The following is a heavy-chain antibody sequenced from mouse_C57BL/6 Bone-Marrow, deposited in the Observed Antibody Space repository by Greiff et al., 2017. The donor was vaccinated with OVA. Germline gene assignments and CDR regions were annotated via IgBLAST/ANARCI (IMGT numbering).Heavy chain of an antibody. Sequence: EVTVVESGGGLVKPGGSLTLSCAASGFTFSSYTMSWVRQTPEKRLEWVATISGGGGNTYYTDRVKGRFIISSDTAKNTLYLQMSSLRSEDTALYYCAGTSYYRNLYYAIGFWGPGTSVTVSS. CDR3: AGTSYYRNLYYAIGF. J-gene: IGHJ4*01. V-gene: IGHV5-9*01. CDR1: GFTFSSYT. CDR2: ISGGGGNT. D-gene: IGHD2-5*01.